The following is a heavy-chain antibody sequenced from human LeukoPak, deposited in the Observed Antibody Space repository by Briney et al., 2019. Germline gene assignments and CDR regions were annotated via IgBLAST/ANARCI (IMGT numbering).Heavy chain of an antibody. CDR2: ISWDGGST. J-gene: IGHJ3*02. CDR1: GFTFDDYA. Sequence: GGSLRLSCAASGFTFDDYAMHWVRQAPGKGLEWVSLISWDGGSTYYADSVKGRFTISRDNSKNSLYVQMHSLRAEDTALYYCAKGNYGSGSYYHDRAFDIWGQGTMVTVSS. CDR3: AKGNYGSGSYYHDRAFDI. D-gene: IGHD3-10*01. V-gene: IGHV3-43D*04.